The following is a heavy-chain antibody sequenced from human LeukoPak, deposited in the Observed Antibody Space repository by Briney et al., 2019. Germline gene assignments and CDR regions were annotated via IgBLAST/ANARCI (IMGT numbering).Heavy chain of an antibody. V-gene: IGHV1-18*01. CDR3: ARTLMALDGDLGWFDP. CDR1: GYTFTSYG. CDR2: ISAYNGNT. J-gene: IGHJ5*02. D-gene: IGHD4-17*01. Sequence: EASVKVSCKASGYTFTSYGISWVRQAPGQGVEWMGWISAYNGNTNYAQKLQGRVTMPTDTPTSTAYMELRSLRSDDTAVYYCARTLMALDGDLGWFDPWGQGTLVTVSS.